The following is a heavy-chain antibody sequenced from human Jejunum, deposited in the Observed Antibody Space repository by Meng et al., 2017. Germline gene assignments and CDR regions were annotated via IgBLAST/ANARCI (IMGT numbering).Heavy chain of an antibody. CDR1: GVSTTAPFY. Sequence: QVPLQESGPGLVKPSGTLSLTCTVSGVSTTAPFYWTWIRQAPGKGLEWIGEVWPSGATYYNPSLSSRITISIDTSNNQFSLEVVFLTAADTAVYYCARAIRERYFDSWGQGTLVTVSS. CDR2: VWPSGAT. V-gene: IGHV4-4*02. J-gene: IGHJ4*02. D-gene: IGHD1-14*01. CDR3: ARAIRERYFDS.